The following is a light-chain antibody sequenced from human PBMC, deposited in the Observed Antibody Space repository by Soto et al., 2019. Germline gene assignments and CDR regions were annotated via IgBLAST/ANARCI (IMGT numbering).Light chain of an antibody. V-gene: IGLV2-23*02. CDR2: EVS. CDR3: CSYAGSGKVV. J-gene: IGLJ3*02. CDR1: SSDIGSYNL. Sequence: QSALTQPASVSGSLGQSISISCTGTSSDIGSYNLVSWYQQYPGKAPKLMILEVSEQPSGVSNRFSGSKSGDTASLTISGLQAEDEADYYCCSYAGSGKVVFGGGTKVTVL.